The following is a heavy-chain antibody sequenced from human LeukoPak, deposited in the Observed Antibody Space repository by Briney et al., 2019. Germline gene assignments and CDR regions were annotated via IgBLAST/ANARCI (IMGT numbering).Heavy chain of an antibody. CDR3: ARVGYSYVINDWSRTGLGAYPTKYYYHMDV. J-gene: IGHJ6*03. D-gene: IGHD5-18*01. CDR2: MNQSGST. Sequence: SETLSLTCAVYGGSVSGYYWSGLRQPPGKGLEWSGEMNQSGSTNDSPPLKSLVTISGDTSKHQFSLKLSSVTAADTAVYCARVGYSYVINDWSRTGLGAYPTKYYYHMDVWGKGTTVTVSS. V-gene: IGHV4-34*01. CDR1: GGSVSGYY.